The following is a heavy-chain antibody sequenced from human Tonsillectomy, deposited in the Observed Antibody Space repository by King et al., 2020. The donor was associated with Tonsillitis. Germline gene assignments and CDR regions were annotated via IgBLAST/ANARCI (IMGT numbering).Heavy chain of an antibody. Sequence: HVQLVESGGGVVQPGGSLRLSCAVSGFTFSNFGIHWVRQAPGKGLEWVAVISYDGSYKYYADPVKGGFTISRDNSNNTLHLQMNSLRVEDTAVYYCVRDGTYYYGSGSQRNFDYWGQGALVTVSS. CDR2: ISYDGSYK. CDR1: GFTFSNFG. V-gene: IGHV3-30*03. CDR3: VRDGTYYYGSGSQRNFDY. J-gene: IGHJ4*02. D-gene: IGHD3-10*01.